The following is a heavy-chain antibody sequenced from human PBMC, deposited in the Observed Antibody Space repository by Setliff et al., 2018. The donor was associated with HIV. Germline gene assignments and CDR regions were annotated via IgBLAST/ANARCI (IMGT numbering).Heavy chain of an antibody. V-gene: IGHV4-34*01. Sequence: SETLSLTCAVYGGSFSGYYWSWIRQPPGKGLEWIGEINHSGNTNYNPSLKSRVIMAVDTSKNQFSLKLSSVTAADTAVYYCARTRGYCSGTNCYALRGPDYWGQGTLVTVSS. CDR3: ARTRGYCSGTNCYALRGPDY. J-gene: IGHJ4*02. D-gene: IGHD2-2*01. CDR2: INHSGNT. CDR1: GGSFSGYY.